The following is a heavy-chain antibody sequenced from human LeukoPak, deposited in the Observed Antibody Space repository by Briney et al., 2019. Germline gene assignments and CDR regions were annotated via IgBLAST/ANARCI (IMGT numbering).Heavy chain of an antibody. J-gene: IGHJ4*02. CDR3: ARDGPGYSYGRGYYFDY. V-gene: IGHV3-7*01. Sequence: TGGSLRLSCAASGFTFSNYWMSWVRQAPGKGLEGVANIKEDGSERYYVDSLKGRFTISRDNAKSSLYLQMNGLRAEDTAVYYCARDGPGYSYGRGYYFDYWGQGTLVTVSS. CDR1: GFTFSNYW. D-gene: IGHD5-18*01. CDR2: IKEDGSER.